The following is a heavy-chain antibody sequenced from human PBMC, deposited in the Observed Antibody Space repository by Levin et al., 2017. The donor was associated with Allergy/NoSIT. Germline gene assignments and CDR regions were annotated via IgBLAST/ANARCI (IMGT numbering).Heavy chain of an antibody. J-gene: IGHJ4*02. V-gene: IGHV3-7*04. CDR3: ARDSDSGSASHYRHFDY. CDR2: IKGDGSEE. CDR1: GFTFSNYR. Sequence: GGSLRLSCAASGFTFSNYRMSWVRQSPGGGLEWVASIKGDGSEETYVGSVKGRFTISRDNNKSPMYVQMNNVRVEDTAVYYCARDSDSGSASHYRHFDYWGQGTLVPVS. D-gene: IGHD3-10*01.